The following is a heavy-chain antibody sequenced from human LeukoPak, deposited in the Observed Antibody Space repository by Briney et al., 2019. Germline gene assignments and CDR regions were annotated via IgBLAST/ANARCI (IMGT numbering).Heavy chain of an antibody. J-gene: IGHJ1*01. D-gene: IGHD6-19*01. CDR2: ISYDGSNK. CDR1: GFTFSSYS. V-gene: IGHV3-30*04. Sequence: GGSLRLSCAASGFTFSSYSMYWVRQAPGKGLEWVAVISYDGSNKYHADSVKGRFTISRDNSKNTLYLEMNSLRAEDTAVYYCAKDRVSSGWYEYFQYWGQGTLVTVSS. CDR3: AKDRVSSGWYEYFQY.